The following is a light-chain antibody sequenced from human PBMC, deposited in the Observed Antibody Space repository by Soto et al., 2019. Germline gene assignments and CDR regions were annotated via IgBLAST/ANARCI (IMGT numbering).Light chain of an antibody. CDR3: QQYDSSPVT. Sequence: EIVLTQSPGTLSLSPGERATLSCRASQSVSSSFLAWYQQKPGQARRLLIYGASSRATGIPDRFSGSGSGTEFTLTISRLEPEDFAVYYCQQYDSSPVTFGQGTKVEIK. V-gene: IGKV3-20*01. CDR1: QSVSSSF. CDR2: GAS. J-gene: IGKJ1*01.